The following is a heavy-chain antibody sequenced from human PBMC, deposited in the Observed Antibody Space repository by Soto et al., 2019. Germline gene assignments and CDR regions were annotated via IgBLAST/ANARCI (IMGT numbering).Heavy chain of an antibody. V-gene: IGHV3-33*03. CDR3: AAATTRNFHFPY. D-gene: IGHD1-7*01. J-gene: IGHJ4*02. CDR2: IWYDGSNK. Sequence: QAQLVESGGGVVQPGTSLRLSCAASGFTISTHGMHWVRQAPGKGLEWLANIWYDGSNKFYAESVKGRFSISKDNSKNTLYLQMSSLRAEDTAVYYCAAATTRNFHFPYWGQGTQVTVSS. CDR1: GFTISTHG.